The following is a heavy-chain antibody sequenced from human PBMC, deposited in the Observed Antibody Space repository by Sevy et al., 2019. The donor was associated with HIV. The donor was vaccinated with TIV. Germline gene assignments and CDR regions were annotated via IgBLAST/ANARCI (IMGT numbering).Heavy chain of an antibody. CDR1: GYSISSGYY. J-gene: IGHJ4*02. D-gene: IGHD3-3*01. V-gene: IGHV4-38-2*01. CDR2: IYHSGST. CDR3: ARGYYDFWSGYSYYFDY. Sequence: SETLSLTCAVSGYSISSGYYWGWIRQPPGKGLEWIGSIYHSGSTYYNPSLKSRVTISVDTSKNQFSLKLSSVTAADTAVYYCARGYYDFWSGYSYYFDYWGQGTLVTVSS.